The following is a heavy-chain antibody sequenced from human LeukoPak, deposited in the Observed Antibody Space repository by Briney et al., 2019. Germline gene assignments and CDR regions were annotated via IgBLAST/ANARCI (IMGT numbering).Heavy chain of an antibody. CDR3: ARVWSRSGPYNFDY. CDR2: IYYSGST. CDR1: GGSISSYY. Sequence: SETLSLSCTVSGGSISSYYWSWIRQPPGKGLEWIGCIYYSGSTNYNPSLKSRVTISVDTSKNQFSLKLSSVTAADTAVYYCARVWSRSGPYNFDYWGQGTLVTVSS. D-gene: IGHD3-3*01. J-gene: IGHJ4*02. V-gene: IGHV4-59*01.